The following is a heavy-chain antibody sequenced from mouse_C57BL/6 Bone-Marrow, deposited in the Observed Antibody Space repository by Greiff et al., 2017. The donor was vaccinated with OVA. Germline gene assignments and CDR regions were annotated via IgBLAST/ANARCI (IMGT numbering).Heavy chain of an antibody. J-gene: IGHJ2*01. CDR3: ARRRDYGNFDY. Sequence: VKLVESGAELVRPGTSVKMSCKASGYTFTNYWIGWAKQRPGHGLEWIGDIYPGGGYTNYNEKFKGKATLTADKSSSTAYMQFSSLTSEDSAIYYCARRRDYGNFDYWGQGTTLTVSS. CDR2: IYPGGGYT. CDR1: GYTFTNYW. V-gene: IGHV1-63*01. D-gene: IGHD2-4*01.